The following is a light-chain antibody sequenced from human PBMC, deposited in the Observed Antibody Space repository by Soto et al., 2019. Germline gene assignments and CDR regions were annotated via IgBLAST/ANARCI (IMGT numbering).Light chain of an antibody. CDR1: SSDVGAYDS. CDR3: SSYTGDSSYV. J-gene: IGLJ1*01. CDR2: GVS. V-gene: IGLV2-14*03. Sequence: QSVLTQPASVSGSPGQSIAISCTGTSSDVGAYDSVCWYQQHPGKAPKLIIFGVSNRPSGVSNRFSGHKSGNTASLTISGLQAEDEADYYCSSYTGDSSYVFGTGTKVT.